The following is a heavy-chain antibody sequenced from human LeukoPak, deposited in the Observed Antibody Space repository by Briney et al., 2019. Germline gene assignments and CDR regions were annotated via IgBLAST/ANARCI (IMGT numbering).Heavy chain of an antibody. D-gene: IGHD6-13*01. Sequence: GGSLRLSCAASGFTFSSYSMNWVRQAPGKGLEWVSSISSSSSYIYYADSVKGRYTISRDNAKNSLYLQMNSLRAEDTAVYYCARDPRYSSSSLKGYWGQGTLVTVSS. J-gene: IGHJ4*02. CDR1: GFTFSSYS. CDR3: ARDPRYSSSSLKGY. V-gene: IGHV3-21*01. CDR2: ISSSSSYI.